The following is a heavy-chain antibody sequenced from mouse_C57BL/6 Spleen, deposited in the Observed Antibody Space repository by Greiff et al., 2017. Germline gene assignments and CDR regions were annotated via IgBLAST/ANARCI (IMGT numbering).Heavy chain of an antibody. CDR3: TRDYYGSGGYFDV. CDR2: IDPETGGT. J-gene: IGHJ1*03. Sequence: VQLVESGAELVRPGASVTLSCKASGYTFTDYEMHWVKQTPVHGLEWIGAIDPETGGTAYNQKFKGKAILTADKSSSTAYMELRSLTSEDSAVYYCTRDYYGSGGYFDVWGTGTTVTVSS. CDR1: GYTFTDYE. D-gene: IGHD1-1*01. V-gene: IGHV1-15*01.